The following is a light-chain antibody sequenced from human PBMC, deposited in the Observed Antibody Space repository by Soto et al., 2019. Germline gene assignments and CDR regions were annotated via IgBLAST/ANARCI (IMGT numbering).Light chain of an antibody. CDR3: HQRSNWPIT. V-gene: IGKV3-11*01. CDR1: QSVGTY. Sequence: EIVLTQSPATLSLSPGERATLSCRASQSVGTYLAWYQQKPGQAPRLLIYDASNRATGIPARFSGSGSGTDFTLTISSLEPEDFPVYYCHQRSNWPITFGQGTRLEIK. CDR2: DAS. J-gene: IGKJ5*01.